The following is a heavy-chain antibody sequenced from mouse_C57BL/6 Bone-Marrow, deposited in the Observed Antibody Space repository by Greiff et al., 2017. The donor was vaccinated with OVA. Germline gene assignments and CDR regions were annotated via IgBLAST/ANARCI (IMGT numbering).Heavy chain of an antibody. CDR2: ISDGGSYT. CDR1: GFTFSSYA. CDR3: ARDRWDWFAY. J-gene: IGHJ3*01. V-gene: IGHV5-4*01. D-gene: IGHD4-1*01. Sequence: EVHLVESGGGLVKPGGSLKLSCAASGFTFSSYAMSWVRQTPEKRLEWVATISDGGSYTYYPDNVKGRFTISRDNAKNNLYLQMSHLKSEDTAMYYCARDRWDWFAYWGQGTLVTVSA.